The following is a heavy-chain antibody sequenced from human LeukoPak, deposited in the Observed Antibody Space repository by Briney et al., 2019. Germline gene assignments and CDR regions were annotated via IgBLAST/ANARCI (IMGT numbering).Heavy chain of an antibody. CDR3: ARESYGTN. J-gene: IGHJ4*02. D-gene: IGHD5-18*01. V-gene: IGHV4-59*01. CDR2: IYYSGST. Sequence: PSVNLSLTCTVSGGSISSYYWSWIRQPPGKGLEWIGYIYYSGSTNYNPSLKSRVTISVDTSKNQFSLKLSSVTAADTAVCYCARESYGTNWGQGTLVTVSS. CDR1: GGSISSYY.